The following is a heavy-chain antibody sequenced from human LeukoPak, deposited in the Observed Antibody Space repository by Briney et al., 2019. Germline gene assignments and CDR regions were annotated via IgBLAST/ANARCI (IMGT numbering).Heavy chain of an antibody. CDR1: GFTFSSYA. CDR2: ISDTGGST. V-gene: IGHV3-23*01. CDR3: AKRDTAMVTGSLFDY. D-gene: IGHD5-18*01. Sequence: PGGSLRLSCAASGFTFSSYAMTWVRQAPGKGLEWVSAISDTGGSTYDADSVKGRFTISRDNSKNTLYLQMNSLRAEDTAVYYCAKRDTAMVTGSLFDYWGQGTLVTVSS. J-gene: IGHJ4*02.